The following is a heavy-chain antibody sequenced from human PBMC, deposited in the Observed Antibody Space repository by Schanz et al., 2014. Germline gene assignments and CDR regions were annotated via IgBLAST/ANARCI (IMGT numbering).Heavy chain of an antibody. V-gene: IGHV4-59*01. Sequence: QVQLQESGPGLVKPSETLSLTCTVSGGSISNYHWSWIQQPPGKGLEWLGYIYSSGNTNYNPSLKRRVTISVDTSKNHFSLTLSSVAAADTAVYYCARVAVACTAGNRDHYYVLDVWGQGTPVTVSS. CDR2: IYSSGNT. CDR1: GGSISNYH. D-gene: IGHD6-19*01. J-gene: IGHJ6*02. CDR3: ARVAVACTAGNRDHYYVLDV.